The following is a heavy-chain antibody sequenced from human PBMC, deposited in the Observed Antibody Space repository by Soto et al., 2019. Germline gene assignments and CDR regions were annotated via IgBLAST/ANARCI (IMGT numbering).Heavy chain of an antibody. CDR3: AKGGSDYSNYDYYFDY. CDR2: IEPSDSYT. D-gene: IGHD4-4*01. J-gene: IGHJ4*02. CDR1: GYSFAGYW. V-gene: IGHV5-10-1*01. Sequence: GESLKISCKGSGYSFAGYWITWVRQKPGKGLEWMGRIEPSDSYTNYSPSLQGHVTISVDKSVSTAYLHWGSLKASDTAIYYCAKGGSDYSNYDYYFDYWGQGTLVTVSS.